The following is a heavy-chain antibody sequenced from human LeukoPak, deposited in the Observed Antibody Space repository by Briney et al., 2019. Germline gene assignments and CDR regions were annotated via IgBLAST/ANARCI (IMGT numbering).Heavy chain of an antibody. Sequence: GGSLRLSCAASGFTFSSYSMNWVRQAPGKGLEWVANIKQDGSEKYYVDSVKGRFTISRDNAKNSLYLQMNSLRAEDTAVYYCARVDYGDYSADYWGQGTLVTVSS. CDR2: IKQDGSEK. CDR1: GFTFSSYS. D-gene: IGHD4-17*01. J-gene: IGHJ4*02. V-gene: IGHV3-7*03. CDR3: ARVDYGDYSADY.